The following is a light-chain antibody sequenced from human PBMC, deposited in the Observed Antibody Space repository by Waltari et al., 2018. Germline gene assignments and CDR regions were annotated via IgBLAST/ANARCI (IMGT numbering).Light chain of an antibody. V-gene: IGLV1-44*01. Sequence: QSVVTQPPSASGTPGQRVTISCSGRSSNIGSKPVNWYQQFPGTTPKLLIHNTNRRPPGVPDRFSGSKSGTSASLAIGGLQSEDEADYYCVTWDVTLSGYVFGTGTKVTVL. CDR3: VTWDVTLSGYV. CDR1: SSNIGSKP. CDR2: NTN. J-gene: IGLJ1*01.